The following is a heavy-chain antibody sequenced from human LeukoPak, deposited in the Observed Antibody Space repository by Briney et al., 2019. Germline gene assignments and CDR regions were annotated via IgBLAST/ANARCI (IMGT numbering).Heavy chain of an antibody. CDR1: GDSVSSNSAA. Sequence: SQTLSLTCAITGDSVSSNSAAWNWIRQSPSRGLEWLGRTYYRSKWYSDYAVSVRSRIAINPDTSKNHFSLQLNSVTPEDTAVYYCARGPEGIAAPPWFDPWGQGTLVTVSS. CDR2: TYYRSKWYS. J-gene: IGHJ5*02. CDR3: ARGPEGIAAPPWFDP. V-gene: IGHV6-1*01. D-gene: IGHD6-13*01.